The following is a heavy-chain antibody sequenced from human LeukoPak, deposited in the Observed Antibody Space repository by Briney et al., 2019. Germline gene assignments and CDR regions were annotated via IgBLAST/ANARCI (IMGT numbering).Heavy chain of an antibody. CDR1: GFTFSSYW. J-gene: IGHJ4*02. D-gene: IGHD3-10*01. CDR3: ARDTLNQPMVRGVIFSD. CDR2: IKQDGSEK. V-gene: IGHV3-7*01. Sequence: SGGSLRLSCAASGFTFSSYWMSWVRQAPGKGLEWVANIKQDGSEKYYVDSVKGRFTISRDNAKNSLYLQMNSLRAEDTAVYYCARDTLNQPMVRGVIFSDWGQGTLVTVSS.